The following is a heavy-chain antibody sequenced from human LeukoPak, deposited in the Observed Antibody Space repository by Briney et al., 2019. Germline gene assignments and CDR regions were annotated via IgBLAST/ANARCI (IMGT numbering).Heavy chain of an antibody. V-gene: IGHV4-39*07. J-gene: IGHJ4*02. CDR1: GGSISSSSYY. CDR3: ARGGNYDVLTGYHFYFDN. Sequence: PSETLSLTCTVSGGSISSSSYYWGWIRQPPGKGPEWIGSIYYSGSTYYNPSLKSRVTISVNTSKNQFSLKLSSVTAADTAVYYCARGGNYDVLTGYHFYFDNWGQGTLVTVSS. D-gene: IGHD3-9*01. CDR2: IYYSGST.